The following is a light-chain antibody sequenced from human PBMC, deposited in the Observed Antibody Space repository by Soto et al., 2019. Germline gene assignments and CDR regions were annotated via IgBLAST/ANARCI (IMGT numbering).Light chain of an antibody. CDR1: QSINTRY. J-gene: IGKJ4*01. Sequence: EIVLTQSPGTLSLSPGERATLSCRASQSINTRYSAWYQQKPGQPPRLLIYATSSRAPGIPDRFSGSGSGTDFTLTISRLEPEDFATYYCQHYDTLPPTFGGGTKVEIK. CDR2: ATS. V-gene: IGKV3-20*01. CDR3: QHYDTLPPT.